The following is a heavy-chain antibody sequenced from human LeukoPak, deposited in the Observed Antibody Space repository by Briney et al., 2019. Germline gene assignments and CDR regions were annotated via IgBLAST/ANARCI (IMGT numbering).Heavy chain of an antibody. CDR3: ARDPNGDYIGAFEF. CDR2: ITGGGTTT. V-gene: IGHV3-23*01. Sequence: PGGSLRLSCVASGFTFSNFAVMWVRQAPRQGLELVAAITGGGTTTRYGDSVKGRFTISRDNSKDTLFLQMRSLRVEDTAQYFCARDPNGDYIGAFEFWGHGTGVTVSS. J-gene: IGHJ3*01. D-gene: IGHD4-17*01. CDR1: GFTFSNFA.